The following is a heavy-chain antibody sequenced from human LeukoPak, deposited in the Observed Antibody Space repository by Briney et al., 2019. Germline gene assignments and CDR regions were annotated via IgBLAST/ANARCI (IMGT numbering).Heavy chain of an antibody. D-gene: IGHD3-3*01. CDR1: GGSISSYY. CDR3: ARVKHYYDFWSGYDDAFDI. CDR2: IYTSGST. V-gene: IGHV4-4*07. Sequence: PSETLSLTCTVSGGSISSYYWSWIRQPAGKGLEWIGRIYTSGSTNYNPSLKSRVTMSVDTSKNQFSLKLSSVTAADTAVYYYARVKHYYDFWSGYDDAFDIWGQGTMVTVSS. J-gene: IGHJ3*02.